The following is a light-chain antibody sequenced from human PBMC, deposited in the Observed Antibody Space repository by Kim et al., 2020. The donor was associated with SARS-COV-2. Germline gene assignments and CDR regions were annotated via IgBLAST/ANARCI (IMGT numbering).Light chain of an antibody. CDR2: YDT. V-gene: IGLV3-21*04. Sequence: SYELTQPPSLSVAPGKTARMTCGGDNIESKTVHWYQQKPGQAPVLVLFYDTDRPSGVPERFSGSNSGNTATLTIGKVEAGDEAAYYCQVWDSSSDHVVFGGGTKLTVL. CDR3: QVWDSSSDHVV. CDR1: NIESKT. J-gene: IGLJ2*01.